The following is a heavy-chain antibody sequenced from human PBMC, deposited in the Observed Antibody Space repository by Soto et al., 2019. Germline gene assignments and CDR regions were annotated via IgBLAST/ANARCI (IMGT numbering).Heavy chain of an antibody. CDR1: GFSFSNAW. CDR3: ATDRLLVAAASDY. J-gene: IGHJ4*02. D-gene: IGHD2-2*01. V-gene: IGHV3-15*01. Sequence: EVQLVESGGGLVKPGGSRRLSCAAYGFSFSNAWMSWVRQAPGKGLAWVGRIKSKTDGGTTDYAAPLKGRFNISRDDSKNMLYLQMDSLKTADTAVYYCATDRLLVAAASDYWGQGTLVTVSS. CDR2: IKSKTDGGTT.